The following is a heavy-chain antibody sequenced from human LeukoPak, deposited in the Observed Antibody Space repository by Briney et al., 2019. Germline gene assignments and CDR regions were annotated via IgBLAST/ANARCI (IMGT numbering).Heavy chain of an antibody. Sequence: GGSLILSCAGSGFIFRDYYMSWIRLAPGKGLEWVSYISGDSVDKYYVDSVRGRFTISRDNARNSVYLQMNSLRVEDTAVYYCARDPLRYLRVGHYDYWGQGTLVAVSS. CDR1: GFIFRDYY. CDR2: ISGDSVDK. CDR3: ARDPLRYLRVGHYDY. V-gene: IGHV3-11*06. J-gene: IGHJ4*02. D-gene: IGHD3-9*01.